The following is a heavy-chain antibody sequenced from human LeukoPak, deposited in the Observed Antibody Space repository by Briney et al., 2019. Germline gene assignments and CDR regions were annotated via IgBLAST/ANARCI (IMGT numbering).Heavy chain of an antibody. CDR3: ARVESGYSGYEAPDY. CDR1: GGSFSGYY. J-gene: IGHJ4*02. D-gene: IGHD5-12*01. Sequence: PSETLSLTCAVYGGSFSGYYWSWIRQPPGKGLEWIGEINHSGSTNYNPSLKSRVTISVDTSKNQFSLKLSSVTAADTAVYYCARVESGYSGYEAPDYWGQGTLVTVSS. CDR2: INHSGST. V-gene: IGHV4-34*01.